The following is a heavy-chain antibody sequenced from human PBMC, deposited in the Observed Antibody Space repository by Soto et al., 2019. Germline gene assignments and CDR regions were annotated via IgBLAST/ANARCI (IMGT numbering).Heavy chain of an antibody. D-gene: IGHD1-26*01. CDR1: GYTFTTYY. V-gene: IGHV1-46*01. CDR3: ARATLGV. J-gene: IGHJ6*02. Sequence: ASVKVSCKASGYTFTTYYIHWVRQAPGQGLEWMGGINPSGGSTSYAQKFQGRVTVSRDTSTSTVYLELSSLRSEDTAVYYCARATLGVWGQGTTVTVS. CDR2: INPSGGST.